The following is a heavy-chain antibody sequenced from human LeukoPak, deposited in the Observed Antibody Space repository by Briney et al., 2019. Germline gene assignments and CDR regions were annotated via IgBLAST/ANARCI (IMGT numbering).Heavy chain of an antibody. CDR2: INGYGSSA. J-gene: IGHJ4*02. CDR1: GFTFVSYW. CDR3: ARDAPGNTALDY. V-gene: IGHV3-74*01. D-gene: IGHD5-18*01. Sequence: GGSLRLSCAASGFTFVSYWMHWVRQAPGKGLVWVSRINGYGSSADFADSVKGRFTISRDNAKNALYLQMNSLRAEDTAVYYCARDAPGNTALDYWGQGTLVTVSS.